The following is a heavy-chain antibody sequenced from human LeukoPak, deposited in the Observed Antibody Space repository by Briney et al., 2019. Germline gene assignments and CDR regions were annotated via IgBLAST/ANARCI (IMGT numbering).Heavy chain of an antibody. CDR3: ARGRVRYYDFWSPPGSPRDAFDI. V-gene: IGHV1-69*04. Sequence: GASVKVSCKASGGTFSSYAISWVRQAPGQGLEWMGRIIPILGIANYAQKFQGRVTITRNTSISTAYMELSSLRSEDTAVYYCARGRVRYYDFWSPPGSPRDAFDIWGQGTMVTVSS. J-gene: IGHJ3*02. CDR1: GGTFSSYA. D-gene: IGHD3-3*01. CDR2: IIPILGIA.